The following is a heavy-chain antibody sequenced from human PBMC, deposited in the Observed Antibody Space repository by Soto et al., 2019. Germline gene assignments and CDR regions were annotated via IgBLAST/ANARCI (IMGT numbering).Heavy chain of an antibody. CDR3: AKEGQFTSGYYFDY. CDR1: GFSFNNYA. CDR2: ISGSGDSI. D-gene: IGHD6-19*01. V-gene: IGHV3-23*01. Sequence: GGSLRLSCLASGFSFNNYAMSWVRQAPGKGLEWVSAISGSGDSIHSADSVRGRFTISRDNSKNTLYLQMNSLRADDTAAYYCAKEGQFTSGYYFDYWGQGTLVTVSS. J-gene: IGHJ4*02.